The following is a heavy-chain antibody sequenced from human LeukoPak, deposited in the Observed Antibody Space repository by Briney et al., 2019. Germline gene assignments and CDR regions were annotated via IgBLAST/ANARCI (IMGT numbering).Heavy chain of an antibody. Sequence: QPGRSLRLSCAASGFTFSSYGMHWVRQAPGKGLEWVAVIWYDGSNKYYADSVKGRFTISRDNSKNTLYLQMNSLRAEDTAVYYCARTIIGGATAHFDYWGQGTLVTVSS. CDR3: ARTIIGGATAHFDY. CDR2: IWYDGSNK. CDR1: GFTFSSYG. J-gene: IGHJ4*02. D-gene: IGHD1-26*01. V-gene: IGHV3-33*01.